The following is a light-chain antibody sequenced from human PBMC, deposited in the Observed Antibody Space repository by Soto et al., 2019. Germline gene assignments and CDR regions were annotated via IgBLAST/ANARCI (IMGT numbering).Light chain of an antibody. CDR1: QSVSSIY. CDR3: QQYRT. CDR2: GTS. J-gene: IGKJ1*01. V-gene: IGKV3-20*01. Sequence: EIVLTQSPGTLSLSPGERATLSCRASQSVSSIYFAWYQQKSGQPPRLLISGTSNRATGIPDRFSGSGSGTDFTLTISRLEPEDFAVYYCQQYRTFGQGTKVDI.